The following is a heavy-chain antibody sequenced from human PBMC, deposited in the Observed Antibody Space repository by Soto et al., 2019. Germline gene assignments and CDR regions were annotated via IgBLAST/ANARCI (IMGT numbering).Heavy chain of an antibody. CDR2: INSFSGDT. CDR1: GYTFTHYG. CDR3: ARDLHSGGKYWYFHI. J-gene: IGHJ2*01. Sequence: QVQLVQSGAEVKKPGASVKVSCKASGYTFTHYGITWVRQAPGQGLEWMGWINSFSGDTNYPQKLQGRLTMTTDTSTNTVYIELRNLRSDDPAVYYCARDLHSGGKYWYFHIWGRGTLVTVSS. D-gene: IGHD2-15*01. V-gene: IGHV1-18*01.